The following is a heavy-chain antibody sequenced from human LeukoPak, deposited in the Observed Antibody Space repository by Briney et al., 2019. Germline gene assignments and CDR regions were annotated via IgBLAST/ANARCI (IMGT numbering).Heavy chain of an antibody. CDR2: IYYSGST. CDR3: ARDSSGVYYFDY. J-gene: IGHJ4*02. V-gene: IGHV4-39*02. CDR1: GGSISSSSYY. D-gene: IGHD3-22*01. Sequence: PSETLSLTCTVSGGSISSSSYYWGWIRQPPGKGLEWIGSIYYSGSTYYNPSLKSRVTISVDTSKNQFSLKLSSVTAADTAVYYCARDSSGVYYFDYWGQGTLVTVSS.